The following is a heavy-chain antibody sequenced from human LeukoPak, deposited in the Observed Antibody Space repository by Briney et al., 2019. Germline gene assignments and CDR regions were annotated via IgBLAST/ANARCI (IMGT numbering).Heavy chain of an antibody. CDR1: GGSISSSSHY. CDR2: IYYSGST. Sequence: SETLSLTCTVSGGSISSSSHYWGWIRQPPGRGLEWIGSIYYSGSTYYNPSLKSRVTISVDTSKNQFSLKLSSVTAADTAVYYCARQLGYCSSTSCYADKVDYWGQGTLVTVSS. CDR3: ARQLGYCSSTSCYADKVDY. D-gene: IGHD2-2*01. V-gene: IGHV4-39*01. J-gene: IGHJ4*02.